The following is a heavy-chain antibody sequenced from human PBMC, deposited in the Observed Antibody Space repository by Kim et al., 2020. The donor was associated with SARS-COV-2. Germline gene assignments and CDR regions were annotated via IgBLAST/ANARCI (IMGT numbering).Heavy chain of an antibody. CDR3: ARAGVYYDSSGYYDGYYYYYGMDV. D-gene: IGHD3-22*01. V-gene: IGHV4-59*01. CDR1: GGSISSYY. CDR2: IYYSGST. Sequence: SETLSLTCTVSGGSISSYYWSWIRQPPGKGLEWIGYIYYSGSTNYNPSLKSRVTISVDTSKNQFSLKLSSVTAADTAVYYCARAGVYYDSSGYYDGYYYYYGMDVWGQGTTVTVSS. J-gene: IGHJ6*02.